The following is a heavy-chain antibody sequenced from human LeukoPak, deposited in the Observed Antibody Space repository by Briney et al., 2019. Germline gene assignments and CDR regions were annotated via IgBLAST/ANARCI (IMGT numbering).Heavy chain of an antibody. Sequence: PGGSLRLSCAASGFTFSSYGMHWVRQAPGKGLEWVAFIRYDGSNKYYADSVKGRFTISRDNSKNTLYLQMNSLRAEDTAVYYCAKDLMHQRAYYYYYMDVWGKGTTVTVSS. CDR2: IRYDGSNK. V-gene: IGHV3-30*02. J-gene: IGHJ6*03. CDR1: GFTFSSYG. CDR3: AKDLMHQRAYYYYYMDV. D-gene: IGHD1-1*01.